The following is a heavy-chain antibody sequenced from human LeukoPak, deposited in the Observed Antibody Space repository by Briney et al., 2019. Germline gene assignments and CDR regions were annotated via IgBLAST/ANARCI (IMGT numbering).Heavy chain of an antibody. J-gene: IGHJ4*02. D-gene: IGHD3-22*01. CDR1: GFTFSTFG. Sequence: GRSLRLSCAASGFTFSTFGMNWVRQAPGKGLEWVAVISYDGSNKYYADSVKGRFTISRDNSKNTLYLQMNSLRAEDTAVYYCEALDSSGYHDYWGQGTLVTVSS. CDR2: ISYDGSNK. V-gene: IGHV3-30*03. CDR3: EALDSSGYHDY.